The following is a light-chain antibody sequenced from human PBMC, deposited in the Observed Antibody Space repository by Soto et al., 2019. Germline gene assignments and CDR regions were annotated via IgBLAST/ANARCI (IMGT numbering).Light chain of an antibody. CDR3: QQYNNWPPWT. CDR2: GAS. J-gene: IGKJ1*01. Sequence: EIVMTQSPATLSVSPGERATLSCRASQSVSSNLAWYQQKPGQAPRLLIYGASTRATGIPARFSGSGSGTEFTLTITSHQSEHFALYYCQQYNNWPPWTFGQGTKVEIK. CDR1: QSVSSN. V-gene: IGKV3-15*01.